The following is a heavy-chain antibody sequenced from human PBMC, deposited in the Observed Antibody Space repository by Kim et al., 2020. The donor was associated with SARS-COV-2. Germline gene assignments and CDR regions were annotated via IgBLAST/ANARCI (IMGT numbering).Heavy chain of an antibody. D-gene: IGHD2-2*01. CDR3: ARDGIVVVPAALQHYYYGMDV. J-gene: IGHJ6*02. Sequence: SETLSLTCTVSGGSVSSGSYYWSWIRQPPGKGLEWIGYIYYSGSTNYNPSLKSRVTISVDTSKNQFSLKLSSVTAADTAVYYCARDGIVVVPAALQHYYYGMDVWGQGTTVTVSS. CDR2: IYYSGST. V-gene: IGHV4-61*01. CDR1: GGSVSSGSYY.